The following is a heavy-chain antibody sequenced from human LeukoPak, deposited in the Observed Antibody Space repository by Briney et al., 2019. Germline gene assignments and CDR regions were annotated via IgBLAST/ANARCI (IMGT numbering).Heavy chain of an antibody. V-gene: IGHV1-18*01. CDR1: GYTFTSYG. Sequence: ASVKVSCKASGYTFTSYGISWVRQAPGQGLEWMGWISAYNGNTNYAQKLQGRVTMTTDTSTSTAYMELRSLRSDDTAVYYCVRLCGGDCYSAFDYWGQGTLVTVSS. D-gene: IGHD2-21*01. CDR2: ISAYNGNT. J-gene: IGHJ4*02. CDR3: VRLCGGDCYSAFDY.